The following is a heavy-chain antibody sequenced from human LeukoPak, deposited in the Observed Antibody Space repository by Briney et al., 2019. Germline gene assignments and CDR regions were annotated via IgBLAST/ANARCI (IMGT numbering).Heavy chain of an antibody. D-gene: IGHD4-23*01. CDR2: ISYDGSNK. CDR3: AKDLCSTVVTPLCWYFDL. J-gene: IGHJ2*01. Sequence: GGSLRLSCAASGFIFSGYGMYWVRQAPGKGLEWVGIISYDGSNKYYADSVKGRFTISRDNSKNTLYLQMNSLRAEDTAVYYCAKDLCSTVVTPLCWYFDLWGRGTLVTVSS. V-gene: IGHV3-30*18. CDR1: GFIFSGYG.